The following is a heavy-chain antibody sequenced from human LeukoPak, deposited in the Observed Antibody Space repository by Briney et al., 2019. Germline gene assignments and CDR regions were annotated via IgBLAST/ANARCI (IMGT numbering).Heavy chain of an antibody. D-gene: IGHD1-26*01. CDR2: ISNSGNTI. V-gene: IGHV3-11*04. CDR1: GFTFSDYY. J-gene: IGHJ4*02. CDR3: ARGVGASEGVDY. Sequence: GGSLRLSCAASGFTFSDYYMNWIRQAPGKGLEWISYISNSGNTIYYADSLKGRFTISRDNARNSLYLQMNSLRAEDTAVYYCARGVGASEGVDYWGEGNRVTVS.